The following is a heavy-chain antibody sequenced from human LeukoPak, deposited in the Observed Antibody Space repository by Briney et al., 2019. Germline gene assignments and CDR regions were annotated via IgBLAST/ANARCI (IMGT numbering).Heavy chain of an antibody. CDR1: GFTFTDYY. Sequence: GGSLRLSCAASGFTFTDYYMSWIRQAPGKGLECISYITVGGGVTYCADSVKGRFTVSRDSAKNSQSLHMDSLRVEDTAVYYCARGIGSSSILDFWGQGTLVTVSS. V-gene: IGHV3-11*01. D-gene: IGHD6-6*01. CDR3: ARGIGSSSILDF. J-gene: IGHJ4*02. CDR2: ITVGGGVT.